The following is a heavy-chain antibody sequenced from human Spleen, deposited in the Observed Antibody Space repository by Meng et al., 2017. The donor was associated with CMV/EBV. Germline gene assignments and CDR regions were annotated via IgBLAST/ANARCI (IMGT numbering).Heavy chain of an antibody. Sequence: GESLKISRAASGFAFSSYWMSWVRQAPGKGLEWVANIKQDGSEKYYVDSVKGRFTISRDNAKNSLYLQMNSLRAEDTAVYYCARGGTQVLRFLEWLLSGMDVWGQGTTVTVSS. D-gene: IGHD3-3*01. CDR3: ARGGTQVLRFLEWLLSGMDV. V-gene: IGHV3-7*01. J-gene: IGHJ6*02. CDR1: GFAFSSYW. CDR2: IKQDGSEK.